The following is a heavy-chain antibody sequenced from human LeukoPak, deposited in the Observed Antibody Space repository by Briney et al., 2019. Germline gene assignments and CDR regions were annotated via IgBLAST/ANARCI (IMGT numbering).Heavy chain of an antibody. CDR3: ARVSRTLTYYYDSSGYYYIVDY. J-gene: IGHJ4*02. CDR1: GFTFRDYY. V-gene: IGHV3-11*01. Sequence: GGSLRLSCTASGFTFRDYYVTWIRQAPGKGLEWVSYISSSGSTIYYADSVKGRFTISRDNAKSSLYLQMNSLRAEDTAVYYCARVSRTLTYYYDSSGYYYIVDYWGQGTLVTVSS. CDR2: ISSSGSTI. D-gene: IGHD3-22*01.